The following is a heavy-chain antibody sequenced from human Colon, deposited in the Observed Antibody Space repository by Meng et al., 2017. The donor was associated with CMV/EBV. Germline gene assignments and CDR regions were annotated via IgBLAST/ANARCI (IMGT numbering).Heavy chain of an antibody. Sequence: SLRLSCAASGFNFSDYYMSWIRQAPGKGLDWISYITNSGITTYYADSVRDRFTISRDNAKNSLYLQMNSLRADDTAVYYCARGGEMNHDYWGQGTLVTVSS. CDR2: ITNSGITT. CDR1: GFNFSDYY. CDR3: ARGGEMNHDY. V-gene: IGHV3-11*01. J-gene: IGHJ4*02. D-gene: IGHD1-14*01.